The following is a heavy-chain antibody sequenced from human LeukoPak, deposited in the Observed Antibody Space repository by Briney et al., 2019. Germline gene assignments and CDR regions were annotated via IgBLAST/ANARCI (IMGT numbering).Heavy chain of an antibody. D-gene: IGHD5-18*01. J-gene: IGHJ6*03. Sequence: GGSLRLSCAASGFTFSSYSMNWVRQAPGKGLEWVSSISSSSSNIYYADSVKGRFTISRDNAKNSLYLQMNSLRAEDTAVYYCARGNTAMVDYYYYYMDVWGKGTTVTVSS. CDR2: ISSSSSNI. CDR1: GFTFSSYS. V-gene: IGHV3-21*01. CDR3: ARGNTAMVDYYYYYMDV.